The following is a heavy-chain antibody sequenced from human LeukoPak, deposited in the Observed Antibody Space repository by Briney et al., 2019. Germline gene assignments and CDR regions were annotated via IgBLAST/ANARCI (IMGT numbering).Heavy chain of an antibody. V-gene: IGHV3-33*06. Sequence: PGGSLRLSCGASGFNFSAFSMSWVRQAPGKGLEWVAVIWYDGSNKYYADSVKGRFTISRDNSKNTLYLQMNSLRAEDTAVYYCAKSTYSGSYYSSVSHWGQGTLVTVSS. D-gene: IGHD1-26*01. J-gene: IGHJ4*02. CDR2: IWYDGSNK. CDR3: AKSTYSGSYYSSVSH. CDR1: GFNFSAFS.